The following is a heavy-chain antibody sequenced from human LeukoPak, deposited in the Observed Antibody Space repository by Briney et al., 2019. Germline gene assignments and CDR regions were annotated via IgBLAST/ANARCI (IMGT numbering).Heavy chain of an antibody. CDR2: ISAYNGNT. D-gene: IGHD1-26*01. J-gene: IGHJ5*02. V-gene: IGHV1-18*04. Sequence: ASVKVSCKASGYTFTGYYMHWVRQAPGQGLEWMGWISAYNGNTNYAQKLQGRVTMTTDTSTSTAYMELGSLRSDDTAVYYCARDPGVGASFNWFDPWGQGTLVTVSS. CDR1: GYTFTGYY. CDR3: ARDPGVGASFNWFDP.